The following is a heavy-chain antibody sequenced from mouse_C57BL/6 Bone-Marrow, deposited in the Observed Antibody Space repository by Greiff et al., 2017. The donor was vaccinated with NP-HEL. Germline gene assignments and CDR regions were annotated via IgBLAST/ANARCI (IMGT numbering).Heavy chain of an antibody. Sequence: VQLPQSGAELVKPGASVKMFCKASGYTFPSHWITWVKQRPGQGPEWVGDIYPGSGSTNYNEKFKSKATLTVDTSSSTAYMQISDLASEDSAVYYCARNDDRSYKGYWGQGTTLTVSS. CDR1: GYTFPSHW. CDR3: ARNDDRSYKGY. D-gene: IGHD1-1*01. CDR2: IYPGSGST. J-gene: IGHJ2*01. V-gene: IGHV1-55*01.